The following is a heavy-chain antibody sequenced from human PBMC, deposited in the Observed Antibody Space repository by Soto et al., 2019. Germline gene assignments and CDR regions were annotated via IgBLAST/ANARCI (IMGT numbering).Heavy chain of an antibody. D-gene: IGHD2-2*01. Sequence: EVQLLESGGCLVQPGGSLRLSCAASGFTFSSYAMKWVRQAPGKGLEWVSLIGESGTPTYYADSVKGRFTISRDNSGNTLFLEMYSLRAEDTAVYYCARYIPGVRYYGMDVWGQGTTVTVSS. J-gene: IGHJ6*02. CDR2: IGESGTPT. CDR3: ARYIPGVRYYGMDV. CDR1: GFTFSSYA. V-gene: IGHV3-23*01.